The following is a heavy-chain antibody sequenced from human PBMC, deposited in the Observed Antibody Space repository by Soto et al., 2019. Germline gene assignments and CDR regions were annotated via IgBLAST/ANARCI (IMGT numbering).Heavy chain of an antibody. Sequence: SGSLSLTCTVSDDFMRSYYSNWIRQPAGKGLEWVGRDSTSEATNYNPRLESRVTMSVDTSNKQFCLKLTAVTAVYTAVCFCSRADYGILSGSYGMDVWGQGTTVTVSS. CDR2: DSTSEAT. D-gene: IGHD3-9*01. CDR1: DDFMRSYY. V-gene: IGHV4-4*07. CDR3: SRADYGILSGSYGMDV. J-gene: IGHJ6*02.